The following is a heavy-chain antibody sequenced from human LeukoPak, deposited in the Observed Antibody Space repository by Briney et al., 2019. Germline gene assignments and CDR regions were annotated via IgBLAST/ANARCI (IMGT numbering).Heavy chain of an antibody. J-gene: IGHJ1*01. V-gene: IGHV3-23*01. CDR2: ISDSDCST. CDR3: AKDSSASGN. Sequence: PGGSLRLSCAASGFTFSNYAMTWVRHAPGKGLEWVSAISDSDCSTYYADSAKGRFTISRDNSKNTLYLQMNSLRAEDTAVYYCAKDSSASGNWGQGTLVTVSS. CDR1: GFTFSNYA. D-gene: IGHD3-10*01.